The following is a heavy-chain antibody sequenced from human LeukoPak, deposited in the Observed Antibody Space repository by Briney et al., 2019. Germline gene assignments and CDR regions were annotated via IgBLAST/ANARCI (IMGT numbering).Heavy chain of an antibody. CDR3: ARGPGGSSSSDFDY. J-gene: IGHJ4*02. D-gene: IGHD6-6*01. Sequence: SETLSLTCTVSGYSNSSGYYWGWIRQPPGQGLGWIGSIYHSGSTYYNPSLKSRVTISVDTSKNQFSLKLSSVTAADTAVYYCARGPGGSSSSDFDYWGQGTLVTVSS. CDR2: IYHSGST. V-gene: IGHV4-38-2*02. CDR1: GYSNSSGYY.